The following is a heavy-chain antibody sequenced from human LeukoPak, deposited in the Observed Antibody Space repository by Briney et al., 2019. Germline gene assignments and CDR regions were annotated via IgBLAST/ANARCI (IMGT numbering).Heavy chain of an antibody. CDR1: RGTFSSYA. D-gene: IGHD1-26*01. CDR2: IIPIFGTA. CDR3: ARDPGGDSGSYYAYPFDY. Sequence: SVKVSCKASRGTFSSYAISWVRQAPGQGLEWMGRIIPIFGTANYAQKFQGRVTITTDESMSTAYMELSSLRSEDTAVYYCARDPGGDSGSYYAYPFDYWGQGTLVTVSS. J-gene: IGHJ4*02. V-gene: IGHV1-69*05.